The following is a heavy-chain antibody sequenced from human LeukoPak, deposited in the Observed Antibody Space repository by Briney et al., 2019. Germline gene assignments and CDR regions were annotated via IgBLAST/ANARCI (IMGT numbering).Heavy chain of an antibody. V-gene: IGHV1-2*02. Sequence: GSVKVSCKASGYTFTGYYMHWVRQAPGQGLEWMGWINPNSGGTNYAQKFQGRVTMTRDTSISTAYMELSRLRSDDTAVYYCARGRILRFNWFDPWGQGTLVTVSS. J-gene: IGHJ5*02. CDR1: GYTFTGYY. CDR2: INPNSGGT. CDR3: ARGRILRFNWFDP. D-gene: IGHD2-21*01.